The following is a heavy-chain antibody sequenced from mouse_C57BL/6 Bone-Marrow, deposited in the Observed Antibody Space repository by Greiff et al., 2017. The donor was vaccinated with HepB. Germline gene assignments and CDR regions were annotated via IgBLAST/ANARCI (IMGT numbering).Heavy chain of an antibody. CDR1: GYTFTDHT. CDR3: AREGFTTVVAQDY. V-gene: IGHV1-78*01. CDR2: IYPRDGST. Sequence: VKVVESDAELVKPGASVKISCKVSGYTFTDHTIHWMKQRPEQGLEWIGYIYPRDGSTKYNEKFKGKATLTADKSSSTAYMQLNSLTSEDSAVYFCAREGFTTVVAQDYWGQGTTLTVSS. J-gene: IGHJ2*01. D-gene: IGHD1-1*01.